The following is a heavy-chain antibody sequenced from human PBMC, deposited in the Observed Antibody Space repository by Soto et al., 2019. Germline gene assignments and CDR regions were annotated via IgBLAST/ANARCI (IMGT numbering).Heavy chain of an antibody. CDR3: AATLDSNSGSGYYGMDV. CDR1: GFTFTNSA. D-gene: IGHD3-10*01. J-gene: IGHJ6*02. Sequence: LVKVSWKASGFTFTNSAVQWVRLARGQRLEWIGWIVVGSGHTNYAEKFHERVTITRDMSTSTAYMEVSSLRSEDTAMYYCAATLDSNSGSGYYGMDVWGHGTTVTVSS. CDR2: IVVGSGHT. V-gene: IGHV1-58*01.